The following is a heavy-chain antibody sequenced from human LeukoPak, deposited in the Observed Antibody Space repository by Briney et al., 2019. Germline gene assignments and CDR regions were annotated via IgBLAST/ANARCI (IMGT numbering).Heavy chain of an antibody. CDR1: GFTVSSNY. D-gene: IGHD1-26*01. CDR3: ARNPLGGTYFGVNDY. CDR2: IYTGGST. V-gene: IGHV3-53*01. J-gene: IGHJ4*02. Sequence: GGSLRLSCAASGFTVSSNYMSWVRQAPGKGLEWVSVIYTGGSTYYADSVKGRFTISRDNSKNTLYLQMNSLRAEDTAVFYCARNPLGGTYFGVNDYWGQGTLVTVSS.